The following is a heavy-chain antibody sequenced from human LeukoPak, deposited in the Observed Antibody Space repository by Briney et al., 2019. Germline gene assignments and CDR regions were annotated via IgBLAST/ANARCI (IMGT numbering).Heavy chain of an antibody. CDR3: ARGGGDYGSSGSLIRAHEYFQH. V-gene: IGHV5-51*01. CDR2: IYPGDSDT. Sequence: GESLKISCKGSGYSFTSYWIGWVRQMPVKGLEWMGIIYPGDSDTRYSPSFQGQVTISADKSIITAYLQWSSLKASDTAMYYCARGGGDYGSSGSLIRAHEYFQHWGQGTLVTVSS. J-gene: IGHJ1*01. D-gene: IGHD3-22*01. CDR1: GYSFTSYW.